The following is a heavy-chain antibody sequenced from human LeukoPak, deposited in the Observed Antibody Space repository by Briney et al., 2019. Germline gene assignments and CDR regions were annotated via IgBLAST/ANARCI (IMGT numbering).Heavy chain of an antibody. CDR3: ARHSLPAGSNWFDP. Sequence: GGSLRLSCAASGFTFSTYAMTWVRQAPGKGLEWVSSISSSSSYIYYADSVKGRFTISRDNAKNSLYLQMNSLRAEDTAVYYCARHSLPAGSNWFDPWGQGTLVTVSS. J-gene: IGHJ5*02. CDR1: GFTFSTYA. V-gene: IGHV3-21*01. CDR2: ISSSSSYI.